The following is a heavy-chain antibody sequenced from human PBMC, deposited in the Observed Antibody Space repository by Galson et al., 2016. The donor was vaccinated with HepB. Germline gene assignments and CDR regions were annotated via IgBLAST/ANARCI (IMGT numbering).Heavy chain of an antibody. D-gene: IGHD1-26*01. CDR1: GGTFSSDA. CDR2: IIPFFGTT. CDR3: ARGAATATFYYGMDV. Sequence: SVKVSCKASGGTFSSDAIHWVRQAPGRGLEWMGGIIPFFGTTNYAQKFQGRVTITADESTSTAQMELYSLTSEDTAVYYCARGAATATFYYGMDVWGRGTTVTVS. V-gene: IGHV1-69*13. J-gene: IGHJ6*02.